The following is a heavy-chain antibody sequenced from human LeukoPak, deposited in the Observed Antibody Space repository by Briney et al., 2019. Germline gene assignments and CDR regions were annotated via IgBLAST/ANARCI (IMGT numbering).Heavy chain of an antibody. CDR2: ISGSGGST. J-gene: IGHJ4*02. CDR3: AKGPYYDFWSGYYIDY. CDR1: GCTFSSYA. Sequence: GRSLRLSCAASGCTFSSYAMSWVLQAPGKGLEWVSAISGSGGSTYYADSVKGRFTISRDNSKNTPYLQMNSLRAEDTAVYYCAKGPYYDFWSGYYIDYWGQGTLVTVSS. D-gene: IGHD3-3*01. V-gene: IGHV3-23*01.